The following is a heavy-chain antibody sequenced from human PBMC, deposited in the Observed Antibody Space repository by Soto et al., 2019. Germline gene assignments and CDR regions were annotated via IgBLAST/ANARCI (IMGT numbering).Heavy chain of an antibody. V-gene: IGHV5-51*01. CDR3: ARGGVSTRTFDY. Sequence: EFLTMCFTGSGENFAGYWSALVRQMPGKGLELMGIIYPIDSDTRYRTSFQGQVPISADKSISHAYLPWSSLRASDTAMYYCARGGVSTRTFDYWGQGTRVTVYS. CDR1: GENFAGYW. CDR2: IYPIDSDT. D-gene: IGHD3-3*01. J-gene: IGHJ4*02.